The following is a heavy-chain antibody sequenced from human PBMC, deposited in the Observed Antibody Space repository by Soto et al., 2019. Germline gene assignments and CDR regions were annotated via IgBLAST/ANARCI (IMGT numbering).Heavy chain of an antibody. CDR2: IYYSGST. D-gene: IGHD6-6*01. J-gene: IGHJ6*02. Sequence: SETLSLTCTVSGGSISSYYWRWIRQPPWKGLEWIGYIYYSGSTNYNPSLKSRVTISVDTSKNQFSLKLSSVTAADTAVYYCARGGHSSSGLRYYYGMDVWGQGSTVTVSS. V-gene: IGHV4-59*01. CDR3: ARGGHSSSGLRYYYGMDV. CDR1: GGSISSYY.